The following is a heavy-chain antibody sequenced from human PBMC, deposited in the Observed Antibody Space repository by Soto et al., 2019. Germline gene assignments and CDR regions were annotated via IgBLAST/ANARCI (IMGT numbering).Heavy chain of an antibody. CDR2: TSAYNGNT. V-gene: IGHV1-18*01. Sequence: ASVKVSCKASGYTFTSYGISWVRQAPGQGLEWMGWTSAYNGNTNYAQKLQGRVTMTTDTSTSTAYMELRSLRSDDTAVYYCARGYSSGWYRDAFDIWGQGTMVTVSS. CDR1: GYTFTSYG. CDR3: ARGYSSGWYRDAFDI. J-gene: IGHJ3*02. D-gene: IGHD6-19*01.